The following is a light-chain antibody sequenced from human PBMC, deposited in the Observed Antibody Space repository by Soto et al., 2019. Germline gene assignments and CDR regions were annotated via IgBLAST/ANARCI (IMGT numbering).Light chain of an antibody. CDR3: SSYTSGSTDV. Sequence: QSALTQPASVSGSPGQSITISCTGTSRDVGGYNYVSWYQQHPGKAPKLIIYEVNNRPSGVSNRFSGSKSGNTASLTISGLQAEDEADYYCSSYTSGSTDVFGTGTKVTVL. J-gene: IGLJ1*01. CDR1: SRDVGGYNY. CDR2: EVN. V-gene: IGLV2-14*01.